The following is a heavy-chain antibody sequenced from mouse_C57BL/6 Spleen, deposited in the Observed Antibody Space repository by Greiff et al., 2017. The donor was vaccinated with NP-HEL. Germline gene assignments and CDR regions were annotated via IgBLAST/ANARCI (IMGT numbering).Heavy chain of an antibody. D-gene: IGHD2-4*01. CDR1: GYTFTSYW. V-gene: IGHV1-61*01. J-gene: IGHJ3*01. CDR2: IYPSDSET. Sequence: QVQLQQPGAELVRPGSSVKLSCKASGYTFTSYWMDWVKQRPGQGLEWIGNIYPSDSETHYNQKFKDKATLTVEQSSSTAYMQLSSLTSEDSAVYDCARWGYDYSPGWFAYWGQGTLVTVSA. CDR3: ARWGYDYSPGWFAY.